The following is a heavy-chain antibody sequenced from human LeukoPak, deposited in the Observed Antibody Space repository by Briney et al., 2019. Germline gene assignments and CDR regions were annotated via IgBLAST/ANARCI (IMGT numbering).Heavy chain of an antibody. CDR1: SGSISTSNYY. J-gene: IGHJ4*02. CDR2: IFYSGST. CDR3: ARENTMVRGERAFDY. Sequence: PSETLSLTCTVSSGSISTSNYYWGWVRQPPGKALEWIGNIFYSGSTYYSPSLKSRVTISLDTSRNQFSPKLNSVTAADTAVYYCARENTMVRGERAFDYWGQGTLVTVSS. D-gene: IGHD3-10*01. V-gene: IGHV4-39*07.